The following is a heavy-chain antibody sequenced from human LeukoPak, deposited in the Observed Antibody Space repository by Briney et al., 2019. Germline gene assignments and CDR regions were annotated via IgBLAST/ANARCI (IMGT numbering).Heavy chain of an antibody. Sequence: GGSLRLSCAASGFTFSNAWMSWVRQAPGKVLERVGRIKSKTDGGTTDYAAPVKGRFTISRYDSKNTLYLQMNSLKTEDTAVYYCATDRRITGITNWFDPWGQGTLVTVSS. V-gene: IGHV3-15*01. CDR2: IKSKTDGGTT. CDR3: ATDRRITGITNWFDP. J-gene: IGHJ5*02. CDR1: GFTFSNAW. D-gene: IGHD1-20*01.